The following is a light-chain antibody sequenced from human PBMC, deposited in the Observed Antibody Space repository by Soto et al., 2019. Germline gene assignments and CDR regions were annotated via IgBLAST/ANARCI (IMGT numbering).Light chain of an antibody. J-gene: IGLJ3*02. CDR3: TSYTGTREWL. V-gene: IGLV2-14*01. Sequence: QSALTQPAPVSASPGQSVTISCTGTSADIGGYNYVSWYQHPPGKAPRLIIYEVVNRPSGISNRFSGSKSGRTAFLAISGLQAEDEADYYCTSYTGTREWLFGGGTKLTVL. CDR1: SADIGGYNY. CDR2: EVV.